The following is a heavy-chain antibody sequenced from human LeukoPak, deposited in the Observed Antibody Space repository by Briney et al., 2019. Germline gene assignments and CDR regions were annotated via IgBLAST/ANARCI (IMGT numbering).Heavy chain of an antibody. Sequence: ASVKVSCKASGYAFTSDGISWVRQAPGQGLEWMGWISAYNGNTNYAQKLQGRVAMTTDRSTSTAYMERRSLRSDHTAGHWCARRAPWDRSSTSCPETWFDPWGQATLPTVPS. V-gene: IGHV1-18*01. CDR1: GYAFTSDG. CDR2: ISAYNGNT. D-gene: IGHD2-2*01. CDR3: ARRAPWDRSSTSCPETWFDP. J-gene: IGHJ5*02.